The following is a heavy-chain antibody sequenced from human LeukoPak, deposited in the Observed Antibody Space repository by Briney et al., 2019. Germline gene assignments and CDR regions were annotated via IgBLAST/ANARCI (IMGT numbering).Heavy chain of an antibody. CDR1: DGSISTYY. CDR2: IYYTGST. D-gene: IGHD3-22*01. Sequence: PSETLSLTCSVSDGSISTYYWSWLRQPPGKGLEWIGYIYYTGSTNYNPSLKSRVTISIDTSKNQFSLNLSSVTAADTAVYYCARDYDSSGYYWSWGQGILVTVSS. V-gene: IGHV4-59*01. J-gene: IGHJ4*02. CDR3: ARDYDSSGYYWS.